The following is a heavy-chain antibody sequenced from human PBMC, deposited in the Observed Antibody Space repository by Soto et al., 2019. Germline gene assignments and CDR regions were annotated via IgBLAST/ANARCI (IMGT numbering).Heavy chain of an antibody. CDR2: ISGSGGRT. J-gene: IGHJ4*02. CDR3: AALIVVVMYPDF. CDR1: GFTFSSYA. D-gene: IGHD3-22*01. V-gene: IGHV3-23*01. Sequence: EVQLLESGGGLVQPGGSLRLSCVASGFTFSSYAMSWVRQAPGKGLEWVSAISGSGGRTYYADSVKGRFTISRDNSKNTLYLQMNSLRAEDTAVYYCAALIVVVMYPDFWGQGTLVTVSS.